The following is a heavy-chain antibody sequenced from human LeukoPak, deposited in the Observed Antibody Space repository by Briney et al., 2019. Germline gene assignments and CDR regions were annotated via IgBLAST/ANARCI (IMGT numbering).Heavy chain of an antibody. CDR2: IWYDGSNK. Sequence: PGGSLRLSCAASGFTFSSYAMSWVRQAPGKGLEWVAVIWYDGSNKYYADSVKGRFTISRDNSKNTLYLQVNSLRAEDTAVYYCAKLSGPGSAAAGTFGSRAHDPDIWGQGTMVTVSS. J-gene: IGHJ3*02. D-gene: IGHD6-13*01. CDR1: GFTFSSYA. CDR3: AKLSGPGSAAAGTFGSRAHDPDI. V-gene: IGHV3-33*06.